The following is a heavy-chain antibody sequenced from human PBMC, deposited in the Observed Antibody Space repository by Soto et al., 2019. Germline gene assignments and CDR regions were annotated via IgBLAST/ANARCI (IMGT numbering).Heavy chain of an antibody. Sequence: QVQLVQSGAEVKKPGASVKVSCKASGYSFTRHSMQWVRQAPGQGLEWMGIINPSGGSTNYAQKFQGRVTMTRDTSTSTVYMELSSLRSDDTAAYYCARDERGSSSIIDYWGQGTLVTVSS. CDR2: INPSGGST. CDR3: ARDERGSSSIIDY. CDR1: GYSFTRHS. V-gene: IGHV1-46*01. D-gene: IGHD6-6*01. J-gene: IGHJ4*02.